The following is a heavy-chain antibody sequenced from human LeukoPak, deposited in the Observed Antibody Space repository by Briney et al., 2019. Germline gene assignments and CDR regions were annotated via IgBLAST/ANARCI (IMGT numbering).Heavy chain of an antibody. V-gene: IGHV4-59*01. D-gene: IGHD1-26*01. CDR1: GGSFSSYY. Sequence: NPSETLSLTCTVSGGSFSSYYWSWIRQTPGKGLEWIGYIYYSGSTNYNPSLKSRVTISLDTSKNQFSLKLSSVTAADTAVYYCARQWEGPRTFNIWGQGTMVTVSS. CDR3: ARQWEGPRTFNI. J-gene: IGHJ3*02. CDR2: IYYSGST.